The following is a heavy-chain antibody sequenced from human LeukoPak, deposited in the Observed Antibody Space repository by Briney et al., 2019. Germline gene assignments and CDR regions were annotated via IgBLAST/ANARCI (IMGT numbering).Heavy chain of an antibody. CDR2: IYSGGST. CDR3: AKGGNSSDYYYYMDV. D-gene: IGHD4-23*01. CDR1: GFTVSSNY. Sequence: GGSLSLSCAASGFTVSSNYLSWVRQAPGKGLEWVSVIYSGGSTYYADSVKGRFTISRDNSKNTLYLQMNSLRAEDTAVYYCAKGGNSSDYYYYMDVWGKGTTVTVSS. V-gene: IGHV3-53*01. J-gene: IGHJ6*03.